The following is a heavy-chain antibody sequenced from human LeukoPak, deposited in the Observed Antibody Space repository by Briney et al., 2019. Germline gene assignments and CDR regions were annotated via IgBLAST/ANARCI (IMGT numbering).Heavy chain of an antibody. J-gene: IGHJ6*03. CDR3: ARHRREGVVVPAARVMDV. V-gene: IGHV4-59*08. CDR2: IYYSGST. CDR1: GGSISSYY. Sequence: SETLSLTCTVSGGSISSYYWSWIRQPPGKGLEWIGYIYYSGSTNYNPSLKSRVTISVDTSKNQFSLKLSSVTAADTAVYYCARHRREGVVVPAARVMDVWGKGTTVTISS. D-gene: IGHD2-2*01.